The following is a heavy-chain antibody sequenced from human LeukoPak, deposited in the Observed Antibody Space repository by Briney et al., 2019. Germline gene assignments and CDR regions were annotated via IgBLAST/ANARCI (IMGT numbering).Heavy chain of an antibody. CDR3: ARGYSGYDVPSDAFDI. CDR2: IYYSGST. D-gene: IGHD5-12*01. J-gene: IGHJ3*02. CDR1: GGSISSYY. Sequence: SETLSLTCTVSGGSISSYYWSWIRQPPGKGLEWIGYIYYSGSTNYNPPLKSRVTISVDTSKNQFSLKLSSVTATDTAVYYCARGYSGYDVPSDAFDIWGQGTMVTVSS. V-gene: IGHV4-59*01.